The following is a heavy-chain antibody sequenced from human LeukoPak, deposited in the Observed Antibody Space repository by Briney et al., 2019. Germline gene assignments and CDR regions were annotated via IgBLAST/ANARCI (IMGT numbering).Heavy chain of an antibody. Sequence: TGGSLRLSCAASGFTFSSYAMSWVRQAPGKGLEWVSAISGSGGSTYYADSVKGRFTITRDNSKNTLYLQMNSLRAEDTAVYYCAKVGRGSYPRRAYFDYWGQGTLVTVSS. D-gene: IGHD1-26*01. V-gene: IGHV3-23*01. J-gene: IGHJ4*02. CDR1: GFTFSSYA. CDR2: ISGSGGST. CDR3: AKVGRGSYPRRAYFDY.